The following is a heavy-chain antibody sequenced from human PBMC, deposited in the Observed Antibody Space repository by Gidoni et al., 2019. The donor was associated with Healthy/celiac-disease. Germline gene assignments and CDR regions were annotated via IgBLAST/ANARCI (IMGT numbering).Heavy chain of an antibody. CDR3: VRDTSGYYPYYYYYGLDV. CDR2: MWFDGSNK. CDR1: GFTFSTYG. Sequence: QVQLVESGGGVVQPGRSLRLSCSASGFTFSTYGMHWVRQAPGKGLEWVAGMWFDGSNKYYAGSLKGRFTISRDNSKNTLYLQMNSLRAEDTAVYYCVRDTSGYYPYYYYYGLDVWGQGTTVTVSS. J-gene: IGHJ6*02. V-gene: IGHV3-33*01. D-gene: IGHD3-22*01.